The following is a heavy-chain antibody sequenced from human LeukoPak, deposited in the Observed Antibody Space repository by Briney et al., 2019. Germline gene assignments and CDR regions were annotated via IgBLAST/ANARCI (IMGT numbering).Heavy chain of an antibody. CDR1: GESFTGYY. Sequence: SETLSLACAVYGESFTGYYWSWIRQPPGKGLEWIGEINHSGGTNYNPSLKCRVSISVDMSKNQFSLKLSSVAAADTAVYYCARGRMKTYYYDSSGSAYLFWGQGTLVTVSS. V-gene: IGHV4-34*01. J-gene: IGHJ4*02. CDR3: ARGRMKTYYYDSSGSAYLF. D-gene: IGHD3-22*01. CDR2: INHSGGT.